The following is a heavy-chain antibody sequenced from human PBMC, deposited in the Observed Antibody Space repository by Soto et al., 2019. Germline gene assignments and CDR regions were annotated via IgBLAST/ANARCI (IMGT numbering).Heavy chain of an antibody. CDR2: ISYDGTNE. Sequence: PGGSLRLSCTVSGFTFSAFAMYWVRQAPGKGLEWVALISYDGTNEDYAESVRGRFTISRDNSKHTLYLDMNSLSAEDSAVYFCAKGVVREPAYFDYWGQGTLVTVSS. J-gene: IGHJ4*02. CDR1: GFTFSAFA. V-gene: IGHV3-30*18. D-gene: IGHD3-10*01. CDR3: AKGVVREPAYFDY.